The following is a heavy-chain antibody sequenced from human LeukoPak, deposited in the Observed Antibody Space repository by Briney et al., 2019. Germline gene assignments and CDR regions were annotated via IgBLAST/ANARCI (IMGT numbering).Heavy chain of an antibody. Sequence: GGSLRLSCAASGFTFSSYWMSWVRQAPGKGLEWVANIKQDGSEKYYVDSVKGRFTISRDNAKNSLYLQMNSLRAEDTAVYYCARAREFWYGDAFDIWGQGTMVTVSS. D-gene: IGHD2/OR15-2a*01. CDR2: IKQDGSEK. V-gene: IGHV3-7*01. J-gene: IGHJ3*02. CDR1: GFTFSSYW. CDR3: ARAREFWYGDAFDI.